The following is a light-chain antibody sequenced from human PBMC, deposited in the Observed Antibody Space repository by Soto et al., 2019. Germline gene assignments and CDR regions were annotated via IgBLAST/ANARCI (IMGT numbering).Light chain of an antibody. V-gene: IGKV1-5*01. J-gene: IGKJ1*01. Sequence: DIHMTQSPSTLSSSVGDRVTITCRASQSISSWLAWYQQKPGKAPKLLIYDASSLESGVPSRFSGSGSGTEFTLTISSLQPDDFATYYCQQYNSYSFGQGTKVDI. CDR3: QQYNSYS. CDR1: QSISSW. CDR2: DAS.